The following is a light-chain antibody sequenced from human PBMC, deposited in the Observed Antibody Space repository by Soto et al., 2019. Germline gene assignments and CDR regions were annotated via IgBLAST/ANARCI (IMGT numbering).Light chain of an antibody. Sequence: QSVLTQSPSASASLGASVKLTCTLSSGHNSYAIAWHQQQPEKGPRYVMKINNDGSHIKGDGIPDRFSGSSSGAERYLTISSLQSEDDADYYCQTWGTGPWVFGGGTKLTVL. CDR3: QTWGTGPWV. CDR2: INNDGSH. J-gene: IGLJ3*02. CDR1: SGHNSYA. V-gene: IGLV4-69*02.